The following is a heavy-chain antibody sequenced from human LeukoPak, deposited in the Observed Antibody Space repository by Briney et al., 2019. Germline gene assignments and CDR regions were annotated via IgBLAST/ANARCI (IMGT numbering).Heavy chain of an antibody. CDR2: IYYSGST. Sequence: SETLSLTCTVSGGSISTYYWSWIRQPPGKGLEWIGYIYYSGSTNYNPSLKSRVTISVDTSKNQFSLKLSSVTAADTAMYYCARASYSIYYFDYWGQGTLVTVSS. V-gene: IGHV4-59*01. CDR3: ARASYSIYYFDY. CDR1: GGSISTYY. D-gene: IGHD3-3*02. J-gene: IGHJ4*02.